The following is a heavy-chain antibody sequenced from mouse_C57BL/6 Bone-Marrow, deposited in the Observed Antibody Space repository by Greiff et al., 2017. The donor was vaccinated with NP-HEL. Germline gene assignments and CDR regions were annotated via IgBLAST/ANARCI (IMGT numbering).Heavy chain of an antibody. V-gene: IGHV5-4*03. CDR3: ARGPGRAMDY. CDR2: ISDGGSYT. J-gene: IGHJ4*01. D-gene: IGHD3-3*01. Sequence: EVMLVESGGGLVKPGGSLKLSCAASGFTFSSYAMSWVRQTPEKRLEWVATISDGGSYTYYPDNVKGRFTISRDNAKNNLYLQMSHLKSEDTAMYYCARGPGRAMDYWGQGTSVTVSS. CDR1: GFTFSSYA.